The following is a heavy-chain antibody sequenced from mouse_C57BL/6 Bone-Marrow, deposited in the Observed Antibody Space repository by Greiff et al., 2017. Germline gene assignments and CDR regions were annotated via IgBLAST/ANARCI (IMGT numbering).Heavy chain of an antibody. CDR1: GYTFTSYW. CDR3: ARMGRVAY. Sequence: VQLQQPGAELVMPGASVKLSCKASGYTFTSYWMNWVKQRPGQGLEWIGEIDPSASYTNYNQKFKGKSTLTVNKSSCTAYMQLSGLTSEASAGFYYARMGRVAYWGRGTLITVSA. D-gene: IGHD4-1*01. V-gene: IGHV1-69*01. CDR2: IDPSASYT. J-gene: IGHJ3*01.